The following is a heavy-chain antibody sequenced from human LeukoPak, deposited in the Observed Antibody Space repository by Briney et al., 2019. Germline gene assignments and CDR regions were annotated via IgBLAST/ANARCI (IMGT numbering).Heavy chain of an antibody. CDR1: GFTFSSYW. D-gene: IGHD3/OR15-3a*01. J-gene: IGHJ4*02. V-gene: IGHV3-74*01. CDR2: INSDGSST. Sequence: QPGGSLRLSCAVSGFTFSSYWMHWVRHAPGKGLVWVSRINSDGSSTNYADSVKGRFTISRDNAKNTLYLQMNSLRDEDTAVYYCARAFGLTDYWGQGTLVTVSS. CDR3: ARAFGLTDY.